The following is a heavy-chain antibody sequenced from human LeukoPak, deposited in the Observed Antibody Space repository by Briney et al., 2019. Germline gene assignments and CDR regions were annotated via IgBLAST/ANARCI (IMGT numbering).Heavy chain of an antibody. CDR3: ARINDFWSGPTLDV. J-gene: IGHJ6*02. CDR1: GGSVSSNSVT. Sequence: SQTLSLTCAISGGSVSSNSVTWNWIRQSPSRGLEWLGRTYYRSTWYNDYAVSVRGRITVNPDTSKNQFSLKLNPVTAADTAVYYCARINDFWSGPTLDVWGQGTTVTVSS. V-gene: IGHV6-1*01. D-gene: IGHD3-3*01. CDR2: TYYRSTWYN.